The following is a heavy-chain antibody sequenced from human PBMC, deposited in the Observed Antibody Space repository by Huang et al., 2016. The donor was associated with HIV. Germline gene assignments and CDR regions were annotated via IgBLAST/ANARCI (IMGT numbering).Heavy chain of an antibody. J-gene: IGHJ4*02. CDR1: GFTFSSYA. Sequence: EVQLLESGGGLVQPGGSLRLSCAASGFTFSSYAMSWVRQASGKGLEWVSSITGRCSSSDYADSVKGRFTISRDNSKNTLYLQMNSLRAEDTAIYYCAKADSGAAAGSLVDYWGQGTLVTVSS. V-gene: IGHV3-23*01. D-gene: IGHD6-13*01. CDR3: AKADSGAAAGSLVDY. CDR2: ITGRCSSS.